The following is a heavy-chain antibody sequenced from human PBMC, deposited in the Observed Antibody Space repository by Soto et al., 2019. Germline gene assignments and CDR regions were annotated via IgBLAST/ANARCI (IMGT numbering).Heavy chain of an antibody. J-gene: IGHJ4*02. V-gene: IGHV1-69*04. CDR1: GGTFNTYP. CDR2: IFPILDIA. CDR3: ARDLQADY. Sequence: SVKVSCKTSGGTFNTYPISWVRQAPGQGLEWMGTIFPILDIANYAQKFQGRVTITADKSTSTAYMELSSLGSEDTAVYYCARDLQADYWGQGTLVTVSS.